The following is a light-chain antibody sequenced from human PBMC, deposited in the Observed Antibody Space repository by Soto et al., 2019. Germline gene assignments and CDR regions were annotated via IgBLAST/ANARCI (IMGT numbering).Light chain of an antibody. CDR2: KAA. J-gene: IGKJ1*01. Sequence: DIQMTQSPSTLSASVGDRVTITCRASQSISNWLAWYQQKPGKAPKLLRYKAASLESGVPSRFSGRASRTEFSLTISSLQRDDFATYYRQQCNDYPCTFGQGTKVDIK. CDR1: QSISNW. CDR3: QQCNDYPCT. V-gene: IGKV1-5*03.